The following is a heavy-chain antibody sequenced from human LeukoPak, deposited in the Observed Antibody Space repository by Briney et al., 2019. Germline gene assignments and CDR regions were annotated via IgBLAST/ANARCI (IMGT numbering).Heavy chain of an antibody. Sequence: SETLSLTCTVSDDXITSSSYYWGWIRRPPAKGLEWIGTIYYDGNTFYNPSLKSRVTIDVDTSKNQFSLRLRSVTAADSAVYFCARQTFFDFSRPFDYWGQGALVTVSS. CDR1: DDXITSSSYY. J-gene: IGHJ4*02. CDR3: ARQTFFDFSRPFDY. CDR2: IYYDGNT. V-gene: IGHV4-39*01. D-gene: IGHD3-3*01.